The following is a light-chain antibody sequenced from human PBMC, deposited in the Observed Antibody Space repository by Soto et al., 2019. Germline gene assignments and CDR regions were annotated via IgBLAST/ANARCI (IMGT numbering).Light chain of an antibody. CDR1: QSVTNNY. CDR2: DAP. CDR3: HQCAHSPLT. V-gene: IGKV3-20*01. J-gene: IGKJ1*01. Sequence: EIVLTQSPGTLSLSPGERATLSCRASQSVTNNYLAWYQQKPGQAPRLLIYDAPNRATGIPDRFSGSGSGTDFTLTISRLEPEDFAVYYCHQCAHSPLTFGQGTKVDFK.